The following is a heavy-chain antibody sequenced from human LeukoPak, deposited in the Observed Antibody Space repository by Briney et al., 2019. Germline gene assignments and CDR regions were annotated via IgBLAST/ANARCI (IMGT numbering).Heavy chain of an antibody. Sequence: PSETLSLTCAVYGGSFSGYYWSWIRQPPGKGLEWIGEINHSGSTNYNPSLKSRVTISVDTSKNQFSLKLSSVTAADTAVYYCARVLRATVTIDDWGQGTLVTVSS. CDR2: INHSGST. J-gene: IGHJ4*02. CDR3: ARVLRATVTIDD. CDR1: GGSFSGYY. D-gene: IGHD4-17*01. V-gene: IGHV4-34*01.